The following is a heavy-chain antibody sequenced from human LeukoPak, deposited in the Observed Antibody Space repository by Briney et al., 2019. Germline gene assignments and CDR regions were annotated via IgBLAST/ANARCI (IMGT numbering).Heavy chain of an antibody. D-gene: IGHD1-1*01. CDR2: ITSSGDGT. CDR1: GFTFTSYA. V-gene: IGHV3-23*01. Sequence: GGSLRLSCEASGFTFTSYAMHWVRQAPGKGLEWVSSITSSGDGTFYTDSLSGRFTISRDNAKKVVFLQMKSLRRGDSALYFCAKGTDTTGRQNFDTWGQGTLVTVSS. J-gene: IGHJ4*02. CDR3: AKGTDTTGRQNFDT.